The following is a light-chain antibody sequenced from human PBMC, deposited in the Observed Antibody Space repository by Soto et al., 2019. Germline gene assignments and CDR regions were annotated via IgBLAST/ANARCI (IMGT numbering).Light chain of an antibody. CDR1: QSISNY. J-gene: IGKJ5*01. Sequence: DIEMTQSPSPLSASVGDRVTITCRASQSISNYLNWYQQKPGKAPKLLIYSTSTLQSGVPSRFSGSGSGTQFTLTTSTLQPEDFATYYCQQNYRTPVTFGQGTRLEIK. CDR3: QQNYRTPVT. V-gene: IGKV1-39*01. CDR2: STS.